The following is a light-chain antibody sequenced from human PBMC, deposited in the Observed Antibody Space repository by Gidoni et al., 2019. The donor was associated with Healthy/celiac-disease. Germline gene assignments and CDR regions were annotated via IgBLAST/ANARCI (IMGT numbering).Light chain of an antibody. Sequence: DIVMTQSPASLAVSLGERATINCKSSQSVLYSSNNKNYLAWYQQKPGQPPKLLIYWASTRESGVPDRFSGSGSGTDFTLTISSLQAEDGAVYYCQQYYSTPWTFGQGTKVEIK. V-gene: IGKV4-1*01. J-gene: IGKJ1*01. CDR1: QSVLYSSNNKNY. CDR2: WAS. CDR3: QQYYSTPWT.